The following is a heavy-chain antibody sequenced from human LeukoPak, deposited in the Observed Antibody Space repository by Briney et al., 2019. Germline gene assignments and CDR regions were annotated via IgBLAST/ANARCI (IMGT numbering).Heavy chain of an antibody. CDR2: IYYSGST. Sequence: SETLSLTCTVSGGSISSYYWSWIRQPPGKGLEWIGYIYYSGSTNYNPSLKSQVTISVDTSKNQFSLKLSSVTAADTAVYYCAGAYYYDSSGYYYPIDYWGQGTLVTVSS. V-gene: IGHV4-59*08. CDR3: AGAYYYDSSGYYYPIDY. J-gene: IGHJ4*02. D-gene: IGHD3-22*01. CDR1: GGSISSYY.